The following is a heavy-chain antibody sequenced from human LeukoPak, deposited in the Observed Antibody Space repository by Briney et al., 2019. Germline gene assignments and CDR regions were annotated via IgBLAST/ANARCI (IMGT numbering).Heavy chain of an antibody. CDR2: ISASGSNI. Sequence: GGSLRLSCAASGFPFSSYSMNWVRQAPGKGLEWVSYISASGSNIYYLDSGKGRFTVSRDNAMNSLFLQMDRPRAEDTAVYYCVRVKGTYFDFWGQGTLVTVSS. J-gene: IGHJ4*02. D-gene: IGHD1-1*01. CDR3: VRVKGTYFDF. V-gene: IGHV3-48*01. CDR1: GFPFSSYS.